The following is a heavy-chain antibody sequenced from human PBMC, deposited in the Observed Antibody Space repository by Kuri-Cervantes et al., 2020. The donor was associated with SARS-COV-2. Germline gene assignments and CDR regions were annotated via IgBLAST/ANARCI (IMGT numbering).Heavy chain of an antibody. V-gene: IGHV3-53*01. J-gene: IGHJ4*02. CDR2: IYSGGST. D-gene: IGHD6-13*01. CDR1: GFTVSSNY. Sequence: LSLTGAASGFTVSSNYMSWVRQAPGKGLEWVSVIYSGGSTYYADSVKGRFTISRDNSKNTLYLQMNSLRAEDTAVYYCARVVGYSSSWYYFDYWGQGTLVTVSS. CDR3: ARVVGYSSSWYYFDY.